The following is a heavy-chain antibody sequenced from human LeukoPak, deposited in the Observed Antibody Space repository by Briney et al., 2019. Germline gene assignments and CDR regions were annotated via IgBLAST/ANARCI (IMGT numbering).Heavy chain of an antibody. Sequence: GGSLRLSCAASGFTFAIHAMTWVRQAPGKGLEWVSVIYSGGRTYYADSVKGRFTTSRDNSKNTLYLQMNSLRAEDTAVYYCARAPDGYEAFDIWGQGTMVTVSS. CDR3: ARAPDGYEAFDI. J-gene: IGHJ3*02. CDR2: IYSGGRT. CDR1: GFTFAIHA. D-gene: IGHD3-22*01. V-gene: IGHV3-66*01.